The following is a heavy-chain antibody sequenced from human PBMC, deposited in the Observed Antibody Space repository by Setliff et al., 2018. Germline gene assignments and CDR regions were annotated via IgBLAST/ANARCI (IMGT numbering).Heavy chain of an antibody. CDR1: GYSFTSYD. V-gene: IGHV1-8*01. CDR3: ARLVRFCTKIACQRLSGAEH. D-gene: IGHD2-8*01. J-gene: IGHJ4*02. Sequence: ASVKVSCKASGYSFTSYDINWVRLAAGQGLEWMGWVSPIDDGKPGYAQKFQGRVTITWVTSISTAYMELSSLRSDDTAIYYCARLVRFCTKIACQRLSGAEHWGQGTLVTVSS. CDR2: VSPIDDGKP.